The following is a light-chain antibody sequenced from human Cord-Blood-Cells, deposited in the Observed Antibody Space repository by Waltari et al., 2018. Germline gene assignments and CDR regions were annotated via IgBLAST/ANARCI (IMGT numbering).Light chain of an antibody. CDR3: QQSYSTPRT. CDR1: QSISSY. Sequence: DIQMTQYPSSLSASVGDRVTITCRASQSISSYLNWYHQKPGKAPKLLIYAASSLQSGVPSRFSGSGSGTDFTLTISSLQPEDFATYYCQQSYSTPRTFGQGTRLEIK. J-gene: IGKJ5*01. V-gene: IGKV1-39*01. CDR2: AAS.